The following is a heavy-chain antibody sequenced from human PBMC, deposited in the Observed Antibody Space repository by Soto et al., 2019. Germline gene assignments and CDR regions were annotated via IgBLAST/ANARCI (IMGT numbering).Heavy chain of an antibody. Sequence: GASVKVSCKASGGTFSSYAISWVRQAPGQGLEWMGGIIPIFGTANYAQKFQGRVTITADESTSTAYMELSSLRSEDTAVYYCARDSYCGGDCGGGYLQHWGQGTLVTVSS. CDR3: ARDSYCGGDCGGGYLQH. CDR1: GGTFSSYA. CDR2: IIPIFGTA. V-gene: IGHV1-69*13. J-gene: IGHJ1*01. D-gene: IGHD2-21*02.